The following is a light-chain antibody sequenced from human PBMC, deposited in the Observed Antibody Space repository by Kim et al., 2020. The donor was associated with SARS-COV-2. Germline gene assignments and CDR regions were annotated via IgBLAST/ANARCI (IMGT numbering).Light chain of an antibody. J-gene: IGKJ1*01. V-gene: IGKV3-15*01. CDR2: GAS. CDR3: QQYVSWM. Sequence: LAVVPGETATPACRASQIVGTNLAWYQQKPGQSPRLLIYGASTRATGVPGRFSGSGSGTEFTLTISSLQSEDFAVYYCQQYVSWMFGQGTKVDIK. CDR1: QIVGTN.